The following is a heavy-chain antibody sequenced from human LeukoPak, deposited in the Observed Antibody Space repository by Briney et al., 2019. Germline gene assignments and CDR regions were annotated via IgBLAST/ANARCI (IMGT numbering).Heavy chain of an antibody. CDR2: IYSDGTT. D-gene: IGHD6-13*01. J-gene: IGHJ4*02. CDR3: AKLSSSGLDY. V-gene: IGHV3-53*05. Sequence: GGSLRLSCAASGFTVSSNYMSWVRQAPGKGLEWVSIIYSDGTTYYVDSVKGRFTISRDNSKNTLYLQMNSLRAEDTAVYYCAKLSSSGLDYWGQGTLVTVSS. CDR1: GFTVSSNY.